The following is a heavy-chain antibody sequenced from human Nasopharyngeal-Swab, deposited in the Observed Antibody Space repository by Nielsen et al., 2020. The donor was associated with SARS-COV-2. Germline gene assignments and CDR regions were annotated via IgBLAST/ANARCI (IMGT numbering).Heavy chain of an antibody. CDR2: IYYSGST. CDR3: RVVPAAMYYGDYVGIDY. J-gene: IGHJ4*02. Sequence: PGKGLEWIGSIYYSGSTYYNPSLKSRVTISVDTSKNQFSLKLISVTAADTAVYYCRVVPAAMYYGDYVGIDYWGQGTLVTVSS. D-gene: IGHD2-2*01. V-gene: IGHV4-39*07.